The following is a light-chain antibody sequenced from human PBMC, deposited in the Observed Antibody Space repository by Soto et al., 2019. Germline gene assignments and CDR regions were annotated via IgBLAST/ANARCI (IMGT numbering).Light chain of an antibody. Sequence: QSVLTQPASVSGSPGQSITISCTGTNSDVGDYDYVSWYQQHPGKAPKLIIYEVSNRPSGVSNRFSGSKSGNTASLTVSGLQAEDEAHYYCSSYRNINNLVLGTGTKVTVL. J-gene: IGLJ1*01. V-gene: IGLV2-14*01. CDR3: SSYRNINNLV. CDR2: EVS. CDR1: NSDVGDYDY.